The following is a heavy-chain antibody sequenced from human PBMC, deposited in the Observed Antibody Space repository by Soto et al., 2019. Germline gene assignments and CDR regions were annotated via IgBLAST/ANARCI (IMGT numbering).Heavy chain of an antibody. V-gene: IGHV3-30*04. CDR1: GFIFKNYA. J-gene: IGHJ4*02. D-gene: IGHD6-6*01. CDR3: TKSSGGSSSVGMDY. CDR2: ITRDGYNK. Sequence: GVSLRLSCAVSGFIFKNYALNWVRQAPGKGLEWVASITRDGYNKYYADSVKGRFTISRDNSKNTLSLQMTALRVEDSSVYYCTKSSGGSSSVGMDYWGPG.